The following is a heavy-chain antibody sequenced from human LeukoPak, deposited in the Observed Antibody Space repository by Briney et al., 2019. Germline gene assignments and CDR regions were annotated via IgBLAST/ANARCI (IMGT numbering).Heavy chain of an antibody. V-gene: IGHV5-51*01. D-gene: IGHD6-19*01. CDR2: IYPGDYDT. Sequence: KAGESLKISCKGSGYSFTSYWIGWVRQMPGKGLEWMGIIYPGDYDTRYSPSLQGQVTISADKSISTAYLQWSSLKASDTAIYYCARHCGRRESTPTSAVAGKYYYYGMDVWGQGTTVTVSS. CDR1: GYSFTSYW. CDR3: ARHCGRRESTPTSAVAGKYYYYGMDV. J-gene: IGHJ6*02.